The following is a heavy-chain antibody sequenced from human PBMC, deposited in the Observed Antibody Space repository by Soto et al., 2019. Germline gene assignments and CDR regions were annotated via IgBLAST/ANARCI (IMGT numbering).Heavy chain of an antibody. D-gene: IGHD3-3*02. J-gene: IGHJ4*02. Sequence: EVQLVESGGGLVQPGRSLRLSCAASGFSFDDLAMHWVRQAPGKGLEWVSGITWNSGSIGYADSVKGRFTISRDNAKNSLFLQMNSLRPEDTAFYYCAKDGRSSGWNAFLGWGQGTLVTVSS. CDR2: ITWNSGSI. CDR1: GFSFDDLA. V-gene: IGHV3-9*01. CDR3: AKDGRSSGWNAFLG.